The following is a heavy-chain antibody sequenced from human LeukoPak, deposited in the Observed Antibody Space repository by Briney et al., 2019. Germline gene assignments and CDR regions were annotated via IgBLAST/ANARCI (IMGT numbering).Heavy chain of an antibody. Sequence: GGSLRLSCAASGFTFSSYSMNWVRQAPGKGLEWVSSISSSSSYIYYADSVKGRFTISRDNAKNSLYLQMNSLRAEDTAVYYCARVVVVDDYSYYYGMDVWGQGTTVTVSS. CDR3: ARVVVVDDYSYYYGMDV. J-gene: IGHJ6*02. CDR1: GFTFSSYS. V-gene: IGHV3-21*01. D-gene: IGHD2-15*01. CDR2: ISSSSSYI.